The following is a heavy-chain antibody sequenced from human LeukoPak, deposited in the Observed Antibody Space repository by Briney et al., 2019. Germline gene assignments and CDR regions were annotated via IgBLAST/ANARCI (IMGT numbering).Heavy chain of an antibody. CDR1: GFTFSSYA. V-gene: IGHV3-64*01. J-gene: IGHJ3*01. CDR2: ISSNGGST. D-gene: IGHD2-2*01. Sequence: GSLRLSCAASGFTFSSYAMHWVRQAPGKGLEYVSAISSNGGSTYYANFVTGRFTISRDNSKNTLYLQMGSLRAEDMAVYYCARDSGYCSSNSCYHFNNGAFDFWGQGTMVTVSS. CDR3: ARDSGYCSSNSCYHFNNGAFDF.